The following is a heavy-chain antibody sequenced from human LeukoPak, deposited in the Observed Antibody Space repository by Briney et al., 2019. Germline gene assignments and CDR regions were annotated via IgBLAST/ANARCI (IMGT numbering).Heavy chain of an antibody. V-gene: IGHV1-69*13. CDR1: GYSFTSNY. CDR3: ARRERHCSSTSCSFDP. D-gene: IGHD2-2*01. J-gene: IGHJ5*02. CDR2: IIPIFGTA. Sequence: GASVKVSCNASGYSFTSNYIHWVRKAPGQGLEWMGGIIPIFGTANYAQKFQGRVTIAADESTSTAYMELSSLRSEDTAVYYCARRERHCSSTSCSFDPWGQGTLVTVSS.